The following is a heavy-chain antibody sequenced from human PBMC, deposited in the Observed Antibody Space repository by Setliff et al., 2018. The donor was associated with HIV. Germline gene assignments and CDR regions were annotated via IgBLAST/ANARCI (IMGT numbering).Heavy chain of an antibody. D-gene: IGHD3-22*01. Sequence: ASVKVSCKASGYTFTRYGISWVRQAPGQGLEWMGIINPSGGSTSYAQKFQGRVTMTRDTSTSTFHMELSSLTSEDRAIYYCARDGRAVTSLMVVVSLKNGMDVWGQGTTVTVSS. CDR2: INPSGGST. CDR3: ARDGRAVTSLMVVVSLKNGMDV. CDR1: GYTFTRYG. V-gene: IGHV1-46*01. J-gene: IGHJ6*02.